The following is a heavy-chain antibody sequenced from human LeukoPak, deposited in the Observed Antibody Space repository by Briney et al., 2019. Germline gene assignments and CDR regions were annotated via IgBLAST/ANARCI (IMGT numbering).Heavy chain of an antibody. CDR3: AFEGPVSGYAFDP. V-gene: IGHV4-34*01. Sequence: PSETLSLTCAVYGESFSGYYWSWIRQPPGKGLEWIGQINHSGGTNYHPSLKTRVTISLDTSKNQVSLKLRSVTAADTAVYYCAFEGPVSGYAFDPWGQGALVAVSS. D-gene: IGHD5-12*01. J-gene: IGHJ5*02. CDR2: INHSGGT. CDR1: GESFSGYY.